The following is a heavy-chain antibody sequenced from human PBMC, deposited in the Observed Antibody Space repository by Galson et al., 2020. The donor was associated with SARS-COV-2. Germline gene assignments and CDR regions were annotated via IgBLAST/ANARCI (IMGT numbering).Heavy chain of an antibody. Sequence: GESLKISCGASGFTFSSYSMGWVRQAPGKGLEWVSYISSGGTSTYGADSVKGRFTISRDNAKNSLYLQMNSLRAEDTAVYYCAREPGMPNWDFDLWGRGTLVTVSS. CDR1: GFTFSSYS. V-gene: IGHV3-21*01. J-gene: IGHJ2*01. CDR3: AREPGMPNWDFDL. CDR2: ISSGGTST. D-gene: IGHD3-10*01.